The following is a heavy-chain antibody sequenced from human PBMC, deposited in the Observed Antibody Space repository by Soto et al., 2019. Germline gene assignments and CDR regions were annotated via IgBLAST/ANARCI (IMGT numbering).Heavy chain of an antibody. CDR2: SHYSGSA. CDR1: GGSISSSSYH. CDR3: ARTANWLDP. J-gene: IGHJ5*02. V-gene: IGHV4-39*01. Sequence: PSETLSLTCTVSGGSISSSSYHWGWIRQPPGKGLEWIGNSHYSGSAYYNPSLKSRVTISVDTSKNQVSLKLSSVTAADTAVYYCARTANWLDPWGQGTLVTVS.